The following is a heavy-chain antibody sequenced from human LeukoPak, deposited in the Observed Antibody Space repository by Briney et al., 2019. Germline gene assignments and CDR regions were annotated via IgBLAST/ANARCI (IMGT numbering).Heavy chain of an antibody. CDR1: GYTFTSYY. D-gene: IGHD7-27*01. CDR3: ARGRGDQLDQQPFDY. CDR2: INPSGGST. V-gene: IGHV1-46*01. Sequence: ASVTVSCKASGYTFTSYYMHWVRQAPGQGLEWMGIINPSGGSTSYAQKFQGRVTMTRDMSTSTVYMELSSRRSEDTAVYYCARGRGDQLDQQPFDYWGQGTLVTVSS. J-gene: IGHJ4*02.